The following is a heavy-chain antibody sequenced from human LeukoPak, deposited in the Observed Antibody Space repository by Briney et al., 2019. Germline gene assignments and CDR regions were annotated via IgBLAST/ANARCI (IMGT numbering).Heavy chain of an antibody. CDR1: GYTFTSYG. V-gene: IGHV1-2*02. Sequence: ASVKVSCKASGYTFTSYGISWVRQAPGQGLEWMGWINPNSGGTNYAQKFRGRATMTRDTSISTAYMELSRLRSDDTAVYYCARWPSQWLDAPGWFDPWGQGTLVTVSS. CDR2: INPNSGGT. D-gene: IGHD6-19*01. CDR3: ARWPSQWLDAPGWFDP. J-gene: IGHJ5*02.